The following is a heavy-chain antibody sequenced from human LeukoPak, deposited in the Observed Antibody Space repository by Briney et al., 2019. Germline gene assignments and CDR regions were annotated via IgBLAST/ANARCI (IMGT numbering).Heavy chain of an antibody. Sequence: GGSLRLSCAASGFTFSSYGMHWVRQAPGKGLEWVSAISGSGGSTYYADSVKGRFTISRDNSKNTLYLQMNSLRAEDTAVYYCARDLGGGDSPDYAFDIWGQGTMVTVSS. D-gene: IGHD4-23*01. CDR1: GFTFSSYG. CDR3: ARDLGGGDSPDYAFDI. J-gene: IGHJ3*02. V-gene: IGHV3-23*01. CDR2: ISGSGGST.